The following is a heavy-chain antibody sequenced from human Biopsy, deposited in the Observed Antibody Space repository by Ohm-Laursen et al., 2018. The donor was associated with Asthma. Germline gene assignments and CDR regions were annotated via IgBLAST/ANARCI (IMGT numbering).Heavy chain of an antibody. D-gene: IGHD3-22*01. V-gene: IGHV3-53*01. CDR1: GLTFRNYG. CDR2: IYSGGTS. CDR3: ARGDSSNWSHYYFDY. Sequence: GSLRLSCAASGLTFRNYGMHWVRQAPGKGLEWVSVIYSGGTSHTADSVRGRFTISRDYSKNTLYLKMHSLRAEDTAVYYCARGDSSNWSHYYFDYWGQGTLVTVSS. J-gene: IGHJ4*02.